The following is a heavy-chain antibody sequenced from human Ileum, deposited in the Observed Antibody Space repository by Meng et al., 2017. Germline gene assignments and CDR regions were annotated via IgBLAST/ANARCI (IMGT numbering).Heavy chain of an antibody. CDR1: GASVSGGTW. CDR2: ISHSGRT. J-gene: IGHJ4*02. V-gene: IGHV4-4*02. CDR3: VRVFDY. Sequence: QVQLQESAPGLVKPSGTLSLTCNGLGASVSGGTWWSWVGQPPGKGLGWIAEISHSGRTNYNPSLKSRVTISLDKSKNQFSLTLRSVTAADTAMYFCVRVFDYWGQGTLVTVSS.